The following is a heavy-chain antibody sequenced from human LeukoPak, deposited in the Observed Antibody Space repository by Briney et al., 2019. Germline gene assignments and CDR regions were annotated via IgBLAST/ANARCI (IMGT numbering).Heavy chain of an antibody. D-gene: IGHD6-13*01. V-gene: IGHV3-7*01. Sequence: GGSLRLSCEASGLIFSSYWMSWVRQAPGKGLEWVANIKKDGSEMYYVDSVKGRFTISRDNAKNSLYLQLNSLRAEDTAVYYCAREGVTAAADYWGQGTLVTVSS. J-gene: IGHJ4*02. CDR1: GLIFSSYW. CDR2: IKKDGSEM. CDR3: AREGVTAAADY.